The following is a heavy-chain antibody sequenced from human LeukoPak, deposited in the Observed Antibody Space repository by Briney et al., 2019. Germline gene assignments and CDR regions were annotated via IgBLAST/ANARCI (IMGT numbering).Heavy chain of an antibody. Sequence: GGSLRLSCAASGFTFSKYWMLWVRQAPGKGLESVSRINTDGTVTTYADSVKGRFTVSRDNADNTMFLRMSSVRDEDTAVYYCATKQWLAPPPDSWGQGTPVTVSS. CDR1: GFTFSKYW. J-gene: IGHJ4*02. D-gene: IGHD6-19*01. CDR2: INTDGTVT. V-gene: IGHV3-74*01. CDR3: ATKQWLAPPPDS.